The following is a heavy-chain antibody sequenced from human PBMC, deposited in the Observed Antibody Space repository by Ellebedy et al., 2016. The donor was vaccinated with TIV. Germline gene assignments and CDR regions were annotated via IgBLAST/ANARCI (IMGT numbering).Heavy chain of an antibody. CDR3: ARGGSGYYWALAY. CDR1: GFSVSSIY. D-gene: IGHD3-22*01. V-gene: IGHV3-66*01. CDR2: IYDSGAT. J-gene: IGHJ4*02. Sequence: GESLKISCAASGFSVSSIYMSWVRQAPGKGPEWVSLIYDSGATRYADSVKGRFTISRDNSKNTLYLQMSNLRVEDTAVYYCARGGSGYYWALAYWGQGTLVTVSA.